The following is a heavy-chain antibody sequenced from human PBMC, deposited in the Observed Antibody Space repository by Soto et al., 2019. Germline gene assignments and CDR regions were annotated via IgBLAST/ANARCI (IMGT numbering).Heavy chain of an antibody. J-gene: IGHJ4*02. Sequence: GGSLRLSCVASGFTFSNFAMAWVRQAPGKGLEWVSVIGSDGGGIQYADSVKGRFTVSRNTSKATLNLQMNSLRVEDTAVYYCAKYDSLQATRIFDSWGRGSQVTVSS. CDR2: IGSDGGGI. CDR3: AKYDSLQATRIFDS. CDR1: GFTFSNFA. V-gene: IGHV3-23*01. D-gene: IGHD2-21*02.